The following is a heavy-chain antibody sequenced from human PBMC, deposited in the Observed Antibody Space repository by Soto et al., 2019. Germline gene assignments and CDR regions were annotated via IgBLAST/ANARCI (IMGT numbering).Heavy chain of an antibody. CDR1: GGSISSYY. Sequence: PSETLSLTCTVSGGSISSYYWSWIRQPPGKGLEWIGYIYYSGSTNYNPSLKSRATISVDTSKNQFSLKRSSVTAADTAVYYCARIMWDIVVVPAYYYNYMDVWGKGTTVTVSS. CDR2: IYYSGST. CDR3: ARIMWDIVVVPAYYYNYMDV. D-gene: IGHD2-2*01. V-gene: IGHV4-59*08. J-gene: IGHJ6*03.